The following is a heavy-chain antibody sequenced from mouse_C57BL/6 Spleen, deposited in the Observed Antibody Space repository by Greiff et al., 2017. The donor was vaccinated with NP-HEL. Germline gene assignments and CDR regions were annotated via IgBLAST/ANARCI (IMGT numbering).Heavy chain of an antibody. Sequence: QRVESGGGLVKPGGSLKLSCAASGFTFSSYTMSWVRQTPEKRLEWVATISGGGGNTYYPDSVKGRFTISRDNAKNTLYLQMSSLRSEDTALYYCATHYYGSSADYWGQGTTLTVSS. V-gene: IGHV5-9*04. J-gene: IGHJ2*01. CDR1: GFTFSSYT. CDR3: ATHYYGSSADY. CDR2: ISGGGGNT. D-gene: IGHD1-1*01.